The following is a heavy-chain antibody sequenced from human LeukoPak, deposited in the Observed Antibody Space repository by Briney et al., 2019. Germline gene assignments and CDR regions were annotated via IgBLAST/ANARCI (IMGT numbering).Heavy chain of an antibody. CDR3: ARDTARSIAAAGTRIDY. J-gene: IGHJ4*02. CDR2: ISYDGSNI. D-gene: IGHD6-13*01. Sequence: SGRSLRLSCAASGFTFSSYAMHWVRQAPGKGLEWVAVISYDGSNIYYADSVKGRFTISRDNSKNTLYLQMNSLRAEDTAVYYCARDTARSIAAAGTRIDYWGQGTLVTVSS. V-gene: IGHV3-30*04. CDR1: GFTFSSYA.